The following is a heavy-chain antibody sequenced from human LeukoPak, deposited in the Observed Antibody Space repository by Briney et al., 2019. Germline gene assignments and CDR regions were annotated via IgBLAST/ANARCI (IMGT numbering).Heavy chain of an antibody. CDR2: ISGSGGNT. J-gene: IGHJ4*02. CDR1: GFTFSSYA. CDR3: AKSPDYGDDYYFDY. D-gene: IGHD4-17*01. Sequence: GGSLRLSCAASGFTFSSYAMSWVRQAPGKGLEWVSAISGSGGNTYYADSVKGRFTISRDNSKNTLYLQMNSLRAEDTAVYYCAKSPDYGDDYYFDYWGQGTLVTVSS. V-gene: IGHV3-23*01.